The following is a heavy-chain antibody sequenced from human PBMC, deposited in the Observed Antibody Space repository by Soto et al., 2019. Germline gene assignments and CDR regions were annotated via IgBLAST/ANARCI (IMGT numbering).Heavy chain of an antibody. Sequence: PAETLSLTCAVSGGSFRSCGYYWSWLGQEPRMGREWIGNSYYSGNTYYNPSLKRRLTISVDTSKNQFSLNLSSVTAADTAVYYCASDRLMATAGPAPHYFGLDVWGQGTTVTVSS. D-gene: IGHD5-18*01. J-gene: IGHJ6*02. CDR2: SYYSGNT. V-gene: IGHV4-31*11. CDR1: GGSFRSCGYY. CDR3: ASDRLMATAGPAPHYFGLDV.